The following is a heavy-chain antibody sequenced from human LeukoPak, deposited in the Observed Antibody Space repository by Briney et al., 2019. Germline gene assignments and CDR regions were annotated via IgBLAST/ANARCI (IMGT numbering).Heavy chain of an antibody. D-gene: IGHD3/OR15-3a*01. CDR2: ISGRGDNT. Sequence: PGGSLRLSCAASGFTFSSYAMSWVRQAPGKGLECVSAISGRGDNTYYADSVKGRFTISRDNSKNTMYLQMNSLRAEDTAVYYCAKLFWTGSFYFDSWGQGSLITVSS. J-gene: IGHJ4*02. CDR1: GFTFSSYA. V-gene: IGHV3-23*01. CDR3: AKLFWTGSFYFDS.